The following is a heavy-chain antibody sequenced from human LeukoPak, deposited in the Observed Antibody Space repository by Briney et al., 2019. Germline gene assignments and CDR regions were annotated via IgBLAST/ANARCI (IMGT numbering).Heavy chain of an antibody. J-gene: IGHJ3*02. CDR3: ARELGVGVIGDAFDI. D-gene: IGHD3-22*01. V-gene: IGHV3-74*01. Sequence: GGSLRLSCAVSECTLGSYWMHWVRHAPGQGLAWVSRVNTDGSSTTYAESVKGRFTISKDNAKNTLYLQMNGLRAEDTAVYYCARELGVGVIGDAFDIWGQGTVVTVSS. CDR1: ECTLGSYW. CDR2: VNTDGSST.